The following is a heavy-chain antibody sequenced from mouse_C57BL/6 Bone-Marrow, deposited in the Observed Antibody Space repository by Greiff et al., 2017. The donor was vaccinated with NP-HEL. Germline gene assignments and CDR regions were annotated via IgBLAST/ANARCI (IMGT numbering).Heavy chain of an antibody. Sequence: QVQLQQPGAELVKPGASVKMSCKASGYTFTSYWITWVKQRPGQGLEWIGDIYPGSGSTNYNEKFKSKATLTVDTSSSTAYMQLSSLTSEDSAVYYCARRRDYYGSSYGWYFDVWGTGTTVTVSS. J-gene: IGHJ1*03. CDR3: ARRRDYYGSSYGWYFDV. D-gene: IGHD1-1*01. CDR1: GYTFTSYW. V-gene: IGHV1-55*01. CDR2: IYPGSGST.